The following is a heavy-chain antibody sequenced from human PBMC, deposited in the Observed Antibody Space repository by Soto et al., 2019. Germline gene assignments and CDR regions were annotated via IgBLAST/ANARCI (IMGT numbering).Heavy chain of an antibody. CDR2: INHSGST. J-gene: IGHJ1*01. CDR1: GGSFSCYY. D-gene: IGHD2-15*01. V-gene: IGHV4-34*01. Sequence: PSETLSLTCAVYGGSFSCYYWSWIRQPPGKGLEWIGEINHSGSTNYNPSLKSRVTISVDTSKNQFSLMLSSVTAADTAVYYCARARLGYCSGGSCYSNYFQQWGQGTLVTVSS. CDR3: ARARLGYCSGGSCYSNYFQQ.